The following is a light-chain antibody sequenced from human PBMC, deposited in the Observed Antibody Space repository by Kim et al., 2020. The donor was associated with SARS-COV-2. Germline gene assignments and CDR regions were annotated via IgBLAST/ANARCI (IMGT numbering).Light chain of an antibody. J-gene: IGLJ1*01. V-gene: IGLV2-14*03. CDR2: DVS. CDR3: SSFTSSSTFV. Sequence: QSALTQPASVSGSPGQSITISCTGTSSDVGYYNYVSWYQHHPDKAPKVMIYDVSKRPSGVSDRFSGSKSGNTASLTISGLQAEDEADYYCSSFTSSSTFVFGTGTKVTVL. CDR1: SSDVGYYNY.